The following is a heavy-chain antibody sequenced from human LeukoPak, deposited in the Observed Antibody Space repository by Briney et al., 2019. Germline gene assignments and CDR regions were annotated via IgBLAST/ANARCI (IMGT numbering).Heavy chain of an antibody. CDR1: GFTFSSYS. J-gene: IGHJ4*02. V-gene: IGHV3-21*01. CDR2: ISSSSSYI. CDR3: ARDLRGQPYDY. D-gene: IGHD3-16*01. Sequence: GGSLRLSCAASGFTFSSYSMNWVRQAPGKGLEWVSSISSSSSYIYYADSVKGRLTISRDNAKNSLYLQMNSLRAEDTAVYYCARDLRGQPYDYWGQGTLVTVSS.